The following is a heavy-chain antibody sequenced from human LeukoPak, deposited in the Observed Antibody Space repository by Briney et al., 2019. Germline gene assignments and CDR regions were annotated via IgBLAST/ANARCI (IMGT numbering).Heavy chain of an antibody. Sequence: PGRSLRLPCAASGFTFSSYGMHWVRQAPGKGLEWVAVISYDGSNKYYADSVKGRFTISRDNSKNTLYLQMNSLRAEDTAVYYCAKGRGCSGGSCPNWFDPWGQGTLVTVSS. V-gene: IGHV3-30*18. CDR3: AKGRGCSGGSCPNWFDP. CDR2: ISYDGSNK. D-gene: IGHD2-15*01. CDR1: GFTFSSYG. J-gene: IGHJ5*02.